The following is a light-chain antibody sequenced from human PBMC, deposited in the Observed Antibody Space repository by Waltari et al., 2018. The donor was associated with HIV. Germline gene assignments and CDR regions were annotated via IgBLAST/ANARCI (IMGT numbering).Light chain of an antibody. CDR2: HDI. V-gene: IGLV3-1*01. CDR3: QAWDSSTVV. CDR1: KLGDKY. J-gene: IGLJ2*01. Sequence: SSELTQPPPVFVSPGTTASITCSGGKLGDKYACWYQQKPGQSPVLVIYHDIQRPSGIPERFSGSNSGNTATLTISGTQAMDEADYYCQAWDSSTVVFGGGTKLTVL.